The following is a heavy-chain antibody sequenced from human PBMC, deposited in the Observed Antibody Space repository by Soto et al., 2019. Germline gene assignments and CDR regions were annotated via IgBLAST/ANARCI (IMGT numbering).Heavy chain of an antibody. V-gene: IGHV1-69*06. J-gene: IGHJ6*02. CDR1: GGAFSNHA. D-gene: IGHD5-18*01. CDR3: ARGDKGDVYRYGPYAYYYCSMDV. CDR2: IIPIFGTP. Sequence: QLVQSGAEVKKPGSSVKVSCKAAGGAFSNHAISWVRQAPGQGLEWMGGIIPIFGTPMYAQEFTGIVTITEDKSMSTVYMGLSSLRSEETDVYYCARGDKGDVYRYGPYAYYYCSMDVWGQGTTVTVSS.